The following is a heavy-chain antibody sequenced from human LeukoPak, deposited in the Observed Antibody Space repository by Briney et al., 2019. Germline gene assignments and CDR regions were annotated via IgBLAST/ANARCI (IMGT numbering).Heavy chain of an antibody. D-gene: IGHD6-13*01. CDR1: GFTFSSYE. Sequence: GGSLRLSCAASGFTFSSYEMNWVRQAPGKGLEWVSYISSSGSTIYYADSVKGRFTISRDNAKNSLYLQMNSLRAEDTAVYYCARDWSIAAAGYFDYWGQGTLVTVSS. V-gene: IGHV3-48*03. J-gene: IGHJ4*02. CDR2: ISSSGSTI. CDR3: ARDWSIAAAGYFDY.